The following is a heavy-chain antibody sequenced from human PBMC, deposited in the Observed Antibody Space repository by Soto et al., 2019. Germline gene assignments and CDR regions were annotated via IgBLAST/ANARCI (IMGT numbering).Heavy chain of an antibody. Sequence: QVQLVESGGGLVKPGGSLRLSCAASGFTFRDYYMAWIRQAPGKGLEWISYISGSTTGIYYADSVKGRFTLSRDNAETTLYLQLSGLRAEDTAVYYCARVAAVGIYYFDYWGQGTLVTVSS. V-gene: IGHV3-11*01. CDR2: ISGSTTGI. CDR1: GFTFRDYY. D-gene: IGHD6-13*01. J-gene: IGHJ4*02. CDR3: ARVAAVGIYYFDY.